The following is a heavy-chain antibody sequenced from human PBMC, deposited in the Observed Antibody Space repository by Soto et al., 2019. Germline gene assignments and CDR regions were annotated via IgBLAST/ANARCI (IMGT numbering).Heavy chain of an antibody. CDR3: AKQFTPHSSGWTDAFDS. D-gene: IGHD6-19*01. CDR1: GFTFSTYG. J-gene: IGHJ3*02. CDR2: TSYDGSNK. V-gene: IGHV3-30*18. Sequence: QVQLVESGGGVVQPGRSLRLSCAASGFTFSTYGMHWVRQAPGKGLEWVAVTSYDGSNKYYTDSVKGRFTISRDNSKNTLYLQMNSLRAEDTAVYYCAKQFTPHSSGWTDAFDSWGQGTMVTVSS.